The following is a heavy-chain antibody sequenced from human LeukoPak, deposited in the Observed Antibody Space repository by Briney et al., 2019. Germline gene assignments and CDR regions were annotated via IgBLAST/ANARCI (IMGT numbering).Heavy chain of an antibody. D-gene: IGHD3-22*01. J-gene: IGHJ4*02. Sequence: SQTLSLTCTVSGGSISSGGYYWSWIRQPPGKGLEWIGYIYYSGSTYYNPSLKSRVTISVDTSKNQFSLNLSSVTAADTAVYYCARQDYDISGCIDYWGRGTLVTVSS. CDR1: GGSISSGGYY. CDR2: IYYSGST. V-gene: IGHV4-30-4*01. CDR3: ARQDYDISGCIDY.